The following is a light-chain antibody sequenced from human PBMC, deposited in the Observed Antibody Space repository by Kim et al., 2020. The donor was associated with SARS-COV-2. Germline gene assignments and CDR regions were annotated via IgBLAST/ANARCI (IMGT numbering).Light chain of an antibody. CDR2: GDI. CDR3: QSYDSSLSGYV. J-gene: IGLJ1*01. V-gene: IGLV1-40*01. CDR1: HSNIGAGYD. Sequence: QSVLTQPPSVSGAPGQRVTVSCTGTHSNIGAGYDVHWYQQFPGMAPKLLIYGDINRPSEVPDRFSGSKSGSSASLVITGLQPEDEADYYCQSYDSSLSGYVFGSGTKVTVL.